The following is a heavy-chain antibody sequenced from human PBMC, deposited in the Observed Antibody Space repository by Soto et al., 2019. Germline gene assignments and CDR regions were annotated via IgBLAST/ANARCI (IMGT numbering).Heavy chain of an antibody. CDR2: IGSRTSDI. CDR1: LFTLSRHT. J-gene: IGHJ3*02. Sequence: LXLSCEASLFTLSRHTVNWVRQAPWKGLEWVSFIGSRTSDIYYADSVKGRFTISRDNAKNSLYLDLNRLRAEDTAVYFCVRDYYDTSGYPNTFDMWGQGTMVTVSS. CDR3: VRDYYDTSGYPNTFDM. V-gene: IGHV3-21*01. D-gene: IGHD3-22*01.